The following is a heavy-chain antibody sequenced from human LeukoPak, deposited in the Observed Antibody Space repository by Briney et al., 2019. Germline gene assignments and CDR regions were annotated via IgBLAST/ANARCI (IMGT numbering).Heavy chain of an antibody. Sequence: PGGSLRLSCAASGFTFSSYAMSWVRQAPGKGLEWVSAISGSGGSTYYADSVKGRFTISRDNSKNTLYLQMNSLRAEDTAVYYCARGAAAGIHRPQFDYWGQGTLVTVSS. CDR2: ISGSGGST. CDR3: ARGAAAGIHRPQFDY. CDR1: GFTFSSYA. J-gene: IGHJ4*02. V-gene: IGHV3-23*01. D-gene: IGHD6-13*01.